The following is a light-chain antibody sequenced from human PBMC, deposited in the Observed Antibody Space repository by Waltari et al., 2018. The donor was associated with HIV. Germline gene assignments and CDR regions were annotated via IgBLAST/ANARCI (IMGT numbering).Light chain of an antibody. CDR1: QDIRNY. V-gene: IGKV1-33*01. CDR2: DAS. J-gene: IGKJ2*01. Sequence: IQLTQSPSSLSASVGDRVTITCQASQDIRNYLNWYQQKAGKAPTLLIYDASNLETGVPSRFSGSRSGTTFTFTISGLQPEDIATYYCQQYATFGQGTKLEIK. CDR3: QQYAT.